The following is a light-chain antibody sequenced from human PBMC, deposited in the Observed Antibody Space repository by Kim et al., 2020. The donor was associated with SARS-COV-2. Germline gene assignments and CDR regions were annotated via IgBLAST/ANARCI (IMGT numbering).Light chain of an antibody. CDR3: QHRWT. J-gene: IGKJ1*01. V-gene: IGKV3-20*01. Sequence: TLSLSPGERASLSCRASQCVSNNCLSWYQQRRVQAPRLLFYGASSRASGIPDRFSGSGSGTDFSLTISRLEPEDFAVYYCQHRWTFGQGTKVDIK. CDR1: QCVSNNC. CDR2: GAS.